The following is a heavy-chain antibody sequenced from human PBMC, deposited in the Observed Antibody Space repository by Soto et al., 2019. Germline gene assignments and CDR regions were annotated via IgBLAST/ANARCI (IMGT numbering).Heavy chain of an antibody. Sequence: VQLVESGGGLVQPGGSLRLSCAASGFTFSSYAMHWVRQAPGKGLEWVAVISYDGSNKYYADSVKGRFTISRDNSKNTLYLQMNSLRAEDTAVYYCARDLANYDILTALDYWGQGTLVTVSS. CDR2: ISYDGSNK. CDR1: GFTFSSYA. D-gene: IGHD3-9*01. CDR3: ARDLANYDILTALDY. V-gene: IGHV3-30-3*01. J-gene: IGHJ4*02.